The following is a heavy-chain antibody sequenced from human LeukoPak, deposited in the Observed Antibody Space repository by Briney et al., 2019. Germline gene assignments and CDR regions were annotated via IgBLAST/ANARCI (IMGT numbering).Heavy chain of an antibody. CDR1: GFTFSSYW. J-gene: IGHJ6*03. D-gene: IGHD3-10*01. V-gene: IGHV3-7*01. Sequence: GGSLRLSCAASGFTFSSYWMSWVRQAPGKGLEWVANIKQDGSEKYYVDSVKGRFTISRDNAKNSLYLQMNSLRAEDTAVYYCARGGGYYYYYMDVWGKGTTVTVYS. CDR3: ARGGGYYYYYMDV. CDR2: IKQDGSEK.